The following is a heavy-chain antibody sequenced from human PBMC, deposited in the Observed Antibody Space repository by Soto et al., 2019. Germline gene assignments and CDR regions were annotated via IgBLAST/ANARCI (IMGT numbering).Heavy chain of an antibody. CDR3: ARGDRSCWYSLDY. Sequence: QVQLVQSGAEVKKPGASVKVSCKASGYTFTSYAMHWVRQAPGQRLEWMGWINAGNGNTKYSQKFQGRVTITRDTSASTAYMELSSLRSEDTAVYYCARGDRSCWYSLDYWGQGTLVTVSS. V-gene: IGHV1-3*01. J-gene: IGHJ4*02. D-gene: IGHD6-13*01. CDR2: INAGNGNT. CDR1: GYTFTSYA.